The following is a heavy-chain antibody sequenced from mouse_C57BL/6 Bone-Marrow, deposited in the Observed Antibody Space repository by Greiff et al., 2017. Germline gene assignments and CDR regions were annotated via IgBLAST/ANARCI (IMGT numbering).Heavy chain of an antibody. CDR3: AREKYFDV. CDR2: ISNGGGST. Sequence: DVKLVESGGGLVQPGGSLKLSCAASGFTFSDYYMYWVRQTPEKRLEWVAYISNGGGSTYSPDTVKGRFTISRDNAKNTLYLQMSRLKSEDTAMYYCAREKYFDVWGTGTTVTVSS. J-gene: IGHJ1*03. V-gene: IGHV5-12*01. CDR1: GFTFSDYY.